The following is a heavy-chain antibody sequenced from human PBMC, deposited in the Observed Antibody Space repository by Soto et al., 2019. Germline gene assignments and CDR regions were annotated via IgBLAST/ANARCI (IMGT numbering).Heavy chain of an antibody. J-gene: IGHJ4*02. V-gene: IGHV3-7*01. CDR2: IHGDGGKI. Sequence: EVQLVESGGGLVQPGGSLRLSCAASGFMFSAYWMSWVRQAPGKGLEWVANIHGDGGKIYYVDSVKGRFTISRDNAKRSLYLQMNSLRAEDTAVYYCARDFYGGYTYGPGDYWGQGALAAVSS. CDR3: ARDFYGGYTYGPGDY. D-gene: IGHD5-18*01. CDR1: GFMFSAYW.